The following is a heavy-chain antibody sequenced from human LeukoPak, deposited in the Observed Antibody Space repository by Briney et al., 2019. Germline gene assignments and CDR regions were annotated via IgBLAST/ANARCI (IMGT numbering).Heavy chain of an antibody. Sequence: GGSLRLSCAASGFTFDAYAMNWVRQAPGKGLEWVSAISWNSGGIGYADSEKGRFTISRDNAENSLYLQMNSLRAEDTALYYCAKDTGGNPDYYCYGMDVWGQGTTVTVSS. V-gene: IGHV3-9*01. CDR2: ISWNSGGI. CDR1: GFTFDAYA. D-gene: IGHD7-27*01. CDR3: AKDTGGNPDYYCYGMDV. J-gene: IGHJ6*02.